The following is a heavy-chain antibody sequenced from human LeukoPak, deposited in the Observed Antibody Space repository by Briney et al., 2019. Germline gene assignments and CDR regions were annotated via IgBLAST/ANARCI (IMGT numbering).Heavy chain of an antibody. CDR3: ARVGRVAVAGHFDY. D-gene: IGHD6-19*01. Sequence: ASVKVSCKASGYTFTSYGISWVRQAPGQGLEWMGWISAYNGNTNYAQKLQGRVTMTTDTSTSTAYMELRSLRSDDTAVYYCARVGRVAVAGHFDYWSQGTLVTVSS. J-gene: IGHJ4*02. CDR1: GYTFTSYG. V-gene: IGHV1-18*01. CDR2: ISAYNGNT.